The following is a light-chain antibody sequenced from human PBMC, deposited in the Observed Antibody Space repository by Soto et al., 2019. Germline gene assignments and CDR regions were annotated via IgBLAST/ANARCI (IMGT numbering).Light chain of an antibody. CDR1: QSVSSY. CDR3: QQYDNDPQT. CDR2: AAS. J-gene: IGKJ2*01. V-gene: IGKV3-15*01. Sequence: EIVMTQSPSTLSVSPGDRVTISCRASQSVSSYLAWYQQKPGKAPRLLIYAASTMHSVIPARFSGSGSGTEFTLTISRLESEDFATYYCQQYDNDPQTFGQGTKVDI.